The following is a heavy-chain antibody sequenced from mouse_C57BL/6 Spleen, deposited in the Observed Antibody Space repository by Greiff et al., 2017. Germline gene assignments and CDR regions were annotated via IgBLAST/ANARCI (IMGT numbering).Heavy chain of an antibody. V-gene: IGHV1-64*01. D-gene: IGHD2-4*01. Sequence: QVQLQQPGAELVKPGASVKLSCKASGYTFTSYWMHWVKQRPGQGLEWIGMIHPNSGSTNYNEKFKSKATLTVDKSSSTAYMQLSSLTSEDSAVYYCARGTLYYDYDDAMDYWGQGTSVTVSS. CDR1: GYTFTSYW. CDR3: ARGTLYYDYDDAMDY. J-gene: IGHJ4*01. CDR2: IHPNSGST.